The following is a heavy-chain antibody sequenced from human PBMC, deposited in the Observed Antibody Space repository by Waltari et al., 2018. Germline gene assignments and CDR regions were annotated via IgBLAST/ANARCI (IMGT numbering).Heavy chain of an antibody. D-gene: IGHD6-13*01. CDR1: GYSISSGYY. J-gene: IGHJ4*02. CDR2: IYHSGST. Sequence: QVQLQESGPGLVKPSETLSLTCAVSGYSISSGYYWGWIRQPPGKGLEWIGSIYHSGSTYYNPSRKSRVTISVDTSKNQFSLKLSSVTAADTAVYYCASSIAAYNFDYWGQGTLVTVSS. CDR3: ASSIAAYNFDY. V-gene: IGHV4-38-2*01.